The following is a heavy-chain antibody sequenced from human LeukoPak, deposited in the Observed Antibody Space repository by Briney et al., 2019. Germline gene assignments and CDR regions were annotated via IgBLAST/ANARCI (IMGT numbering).Heavy chain of an antibody. CDR3: AKENYDMYYFDY. CDR2: ISGSGGST. J-gene: IGHJ4*02. V-gene: IGHV3-23*01. CDR1: DLTFSTNP. D-gene: IGHD3-22*01. Sequence: GGPLRLSCPAPDLTFSTNPMSGVGRAPGKGLRGVSAISGSGGSTYYADSVKGRFTISRDNSKNTLYLQMNSLRAEDTAVYYCAKENYDMYYFDYWGQGTLVTVSS.